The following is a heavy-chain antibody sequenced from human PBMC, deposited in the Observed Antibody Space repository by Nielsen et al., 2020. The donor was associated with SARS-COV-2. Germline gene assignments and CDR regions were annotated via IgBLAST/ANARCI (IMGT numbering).Heavy chain of an antibody. Sequence: SETLSLTCTVSGGSISSSSYYWGWIRQPPGKGLEWIGSIYYSGSTYYNPSLKSRVTISVDTSKNQFSLKLSSVTAADTAVYYCARYLVATVTGRGYFDYWGQGTLVTVSS. J-gene: IGHJ4*02. CDR2: IYYSGST. V-gene: IGHV4-39*01. CDR1: GGSISSSSYY. CDR3: ARYLVATVTGRGYFDY. D-gene: IGHD4-17*01.